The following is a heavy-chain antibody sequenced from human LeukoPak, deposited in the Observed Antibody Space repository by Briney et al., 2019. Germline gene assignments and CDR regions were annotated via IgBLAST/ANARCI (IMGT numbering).Heavy chain of an antibody. CDR3: ARRVFSGWGYFFDY. D-gene: IGHD6-19*01. V-gene: IGHV1-18*01. Sequence: EASVKVSCKASGYTFTSYGISWVRQAPGQGLEWMRWISAYNGNTNYAQKLQGRVTMTTDTSTSTAYMELRSLRSDDTAVYYCARRVFSGWGYFFDYWGQGTLVTVSS. CDR1: GYTFTSYG. J-gene: IGHJ4*02. CDR2: ISAYNGNT.